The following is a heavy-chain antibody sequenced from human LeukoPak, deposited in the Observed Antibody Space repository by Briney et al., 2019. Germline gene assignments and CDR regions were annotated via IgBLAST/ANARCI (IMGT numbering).Heavy chain of an antibody. D-gene: IGHD1-26*01. CDR3: ARPPYSGSYYTDY. CDR1: GYTLTGYY. J-gene: IGHJ4*02. Sequence: ASVKVSCKASGYTLTGYYMHWVRQAPGQGLEWMGWINPNSGGTNYAQKFQGRVTMTRDTFISTAYMELSRLRSDDTAVYYCARPPYSGSYYTDYWGQGTLVTVSS. V-gene: IGHV1-2*02. CDR2: INPNSGGT.